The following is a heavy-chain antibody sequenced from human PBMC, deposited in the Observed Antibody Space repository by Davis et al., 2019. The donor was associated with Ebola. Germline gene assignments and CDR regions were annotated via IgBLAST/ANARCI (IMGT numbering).Heavy chain of an antibody. Sequence: GESLKISCSASGFTVSTNYMSWVRQAPGKGLEWLSAMYPVATTYYADSVKGRFTLSRDNSKNTLYLQINSLHQGPIGLPPGTLLQEHLWG. CDR2: MYPVATT. V-gene: IGHV3-66*02. CDR1: GFTVSTNY. J-gene: IGHJ6*01. CDR3: TLLQEHL.